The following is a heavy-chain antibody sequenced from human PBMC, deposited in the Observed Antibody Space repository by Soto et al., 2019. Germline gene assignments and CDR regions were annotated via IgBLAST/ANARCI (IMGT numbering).Heavy chain of an antibody. J-gene: IGHJ6*02. V-gene: IGHV1-69*06. Sequence: GASVKVSCKASGGTFSSYAISWVRQAPGQGLEWMGGIIPIFGTANYAQKFQGRVTITADKSTSTAYMELSSLRSEDTAVYYCAREPIAVAGTGYYYYGMDVWGRGTTVTVSS. CDR2: IIPIFGTA. CDR3: AREPIAVAGTGYYYYGMDV. CDR1: GGTFSSYA. D-gene: IGHD6-19*01.